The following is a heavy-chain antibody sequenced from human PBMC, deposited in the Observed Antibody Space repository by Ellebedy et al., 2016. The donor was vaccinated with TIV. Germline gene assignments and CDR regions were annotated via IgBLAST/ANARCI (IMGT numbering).Heavy chain of an antibody. J-gene: IGHJ3*01. CDR1: GFPFTSHN. Sequence: GESLKISXAASGFPFTSHNMYWVRQAPGKGLVWVSRVLGDGIVTTYADSVKGRFTISRDNAKQTVYLQMNSLRAEDTAVYFCARGIVGDPVAFDLWGQGTMVTVSS. D-gene: IGHD3-16*01. CDR3: ARGIVGDPVAFDL. CDR2: VLGDGIVT. V-gene: IGHV3-74*03.